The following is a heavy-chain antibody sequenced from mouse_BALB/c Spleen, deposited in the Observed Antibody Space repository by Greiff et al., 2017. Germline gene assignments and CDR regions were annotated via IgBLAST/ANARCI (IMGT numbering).Heavy chain of an antibody. V-gene: IGHV2-2*02. J-gene: IGHJ3*01. CDR3: ASPYDGYLAY. CDR2: IWSGGST. CDR1: GFSLTSYG. D-gene: IGHD2-3*01. Sequence: VQLQQSGPGLVQPSQSLSITCTVSGFSLTSYGVHWVRQSPGKGLEWLGVIWSGGSTDYNAAFISRLSISKDNSKSQVFFKMNSLQANDTAIYYCASPYDGYLAYWGQGTLVTVSA.